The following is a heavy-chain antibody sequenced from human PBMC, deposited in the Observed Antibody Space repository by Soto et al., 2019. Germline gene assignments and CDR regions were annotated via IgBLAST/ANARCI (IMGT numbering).Heavy chain of an antibody. Sequence: EVQLVESVGGLVKPGGSLRLSCAASGFTFNTYDMDWVRQAPGKGLEWVSSINKASIYIYYADSVRGRFTISRDNAKNSLYLQMNSLRVEDTAVYYCARRSVTTYHFFDYWGQGTLVTVSS. CDR3: ARRSVTTYHFFDY. V-gene: IGHV3-21*01. J-gene: IGHJ4*02. CDR2: INKASIYI. CDR1: GFTFNTYD. D-gene: IGHD4-17*01.